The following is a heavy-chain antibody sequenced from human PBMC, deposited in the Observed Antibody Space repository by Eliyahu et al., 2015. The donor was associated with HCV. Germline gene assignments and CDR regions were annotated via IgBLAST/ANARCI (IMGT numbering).Heavy chain of an antibody. Sequence: EVQLVESGGGLVKPGGSLRLSCAATGFTFSSYAMNWVRQAPGKGLDWVSSISSSGNYIYYADSVRGRFTISRDNADNSVFLQMNSLRAEDTAVYYCARSDGIDYWGQGTLVTVSS. V-gene: IGHV3-21*01. J-gene: IGHJ4*02. CDR3: ARSDGIDY. CDR2: ISSSGNYI. CDR1: GFTFSSYA.